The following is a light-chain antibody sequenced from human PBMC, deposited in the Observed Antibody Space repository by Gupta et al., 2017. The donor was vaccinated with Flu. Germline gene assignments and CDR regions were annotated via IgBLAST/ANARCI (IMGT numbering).Light chain of an antibody. CDR2: GDS. CDR3: QVWDSSSDLGV. J-gene: IGLJ3*02. Sequence: SYVLTQPPSVSVAPGQTARITCGGNNIGSKSVHWYQQKPGQAPVLVVYGDSDWPSGIPERFSGSNSGNTATLTISRVEAGDEADYYCQVWDSSSDLGVFGGGTKLTVL. CDR1: NIGSKS. V-gene: IGLV3-21*02.